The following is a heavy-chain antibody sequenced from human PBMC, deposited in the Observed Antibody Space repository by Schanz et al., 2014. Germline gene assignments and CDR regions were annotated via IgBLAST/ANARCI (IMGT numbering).Heavy chain of an antibody. J-gene: IGHJ4*02. D-gene: IGHD2-2*01. CDR1: GFSFSNYA. V-gene: IGHV3-23*01. Sequence: EEQLLESGGALVQPGGSLRLSCAASGFSFSNYALVWVRRPPGKGLEWISGISGFGTGAYYADSVKGRFTISRDNSKNTLYLQMNSLRAEDTAVYYCIRGDIMVVPVAHFWGQGILVTVSS. CDR2: ISGFGTGA. CDR3: IRGDIMVVPVAHF.